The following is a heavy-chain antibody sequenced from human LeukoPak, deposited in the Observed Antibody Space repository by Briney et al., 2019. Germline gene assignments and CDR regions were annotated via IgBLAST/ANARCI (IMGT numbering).Heavy chain of an antibody. V-gene: IGHV4-59*08. Sequence: SETLSLTCTASGGSISSYYWSWIRQPPGKGLEWIGYIYYSGSTNYNPSLKSRVTISVDTSKNQFSLKLSSVTAADTAVYYCAIHMVRGARRYGMDVWGQGTTVTVSS. CDR1: GGSISSYY. CDR2: IYYSGST. D-gene: IGHD3-10*01. J-gene: IGHJ6*02. CDR3: AIHMVRGARRYGMDV.